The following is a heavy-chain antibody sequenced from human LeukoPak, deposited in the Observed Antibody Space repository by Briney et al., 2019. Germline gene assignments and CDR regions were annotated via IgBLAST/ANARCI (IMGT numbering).Heavy chain of an antibody. J-gene: IGHJ4*02. CDR1: GASINDYY. D-gene: IGHD2-8*01. V-gene: IGHV4-59*01. Sequence: SETLSLTCTVSGASINDYYWTWIRQTPGKGLEWIGYVYHTGTSGYHPSLKSRVAMSLDTSKNQLSLKLSSVTAADTAVYFCTRVVNGGHFDYWGQGTLVTVSS. CDR3: TRVVNGGHFDY. CDR2: VYHTGTS.